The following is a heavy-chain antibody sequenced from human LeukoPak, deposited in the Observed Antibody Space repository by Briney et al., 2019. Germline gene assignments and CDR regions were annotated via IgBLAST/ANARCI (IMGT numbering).Heavy chain of an antibody. J-gene: IGHJ4*02. CDR2: ISAYNGNT. V-gene: IGHV1-18*01. D-gene: IGHD3-3*01. CDR1: GYTFTSYG. CDR3: ARDRRNYDFWSGYPLDY. Sequence: ASVKVSCKAFGYTFTSYGISWVRQAPGQGLEWMGWISAYNGNTNYAQKLQGRVTMTTDTSTSTAYMELRSLRSDDTAVYYCARDRRNYDFWSGYPLDYWGQGTLVTVSS.